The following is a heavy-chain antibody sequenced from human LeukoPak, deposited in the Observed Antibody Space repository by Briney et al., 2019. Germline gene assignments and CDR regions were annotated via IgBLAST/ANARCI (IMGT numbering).Heavy chain of an antibody. J-gene: IGHJ5*02. D-gene: IGHD3-3*01. CDR3: AKQSKYYDFWSGYRNNWFDP. CDR1: GYTFTGCY. CDR2: INPNSGGT. V-gene: IGHV1-2*02. Sequence: ASVKVSCKASGYTFTGCYMHWVRQAPGQGLERMGWINPNSGGTNYAQKFQGRVTMTRDTSISTAYMELSRLRSDDTAVYYCAKQSKYYDFWSGYRNNWFDPWGQGTLVTVSS.